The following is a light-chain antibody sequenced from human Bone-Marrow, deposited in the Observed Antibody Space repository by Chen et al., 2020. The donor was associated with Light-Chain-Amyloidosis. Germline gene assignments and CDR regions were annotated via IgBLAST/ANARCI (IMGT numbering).Light chain of an antibody. J-gene: IGLJ3*02. CDR3: QVWDRSSDRPV. Sequence: SYVLTQPSSVSGAPGQTATIACGGNNMGSPSVHWYQQTPGQAPLLVVYDDSDRPSGIPERLSGSNSGNTATLTISRVEAGDEADYYCQVWDRSSDRPVFGGGTKLTVL. V-gene: IGLV3-21*02. CDR1: NMGSPS. CDR2: DDS.